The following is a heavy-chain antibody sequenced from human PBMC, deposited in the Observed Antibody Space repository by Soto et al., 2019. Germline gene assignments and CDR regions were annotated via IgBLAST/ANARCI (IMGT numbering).Heavy chain of an antibody. CDR3: EKDEYRGTYPFHFDY. CDR1: GFTFSSYA. CDR2: ISGSGGST. J-gene: IGHJ4*02. Sequence: PGGSLRLSCAASGFTFSSYAMSWVRQAPGKGLEWVSAISGSGGSTYYADSVKGRFTISRDNSKNTLYLQMNSLRAEDTAVYYCEKDEYRGTYPFHFDYWGQGTLVTVS. D-gene: IGHD1-26*01. V-gene: IGHV3-23*01.